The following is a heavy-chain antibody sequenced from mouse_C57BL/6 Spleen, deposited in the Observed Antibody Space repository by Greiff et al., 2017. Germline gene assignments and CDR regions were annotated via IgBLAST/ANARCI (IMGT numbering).Heavy chain of an antibody. J-gene: IGHJ4*01. V-gene: IGHV1-66*01. Sequence: VQLQQSGPELVKPGASVKISCKASGYSFTSYYIHWVKQRPGQGLEWIGCIYPGSGNTKYNEKFKGKATLTADTSSSTAYMQLSSLTSEVSAVYYYASSTMVTATYYYFAMGGWGQGVTVTV. CDR3: ASSTMVTATYYYFAMGG. CDR2: IYPGSGNT. D-gene: IGHD2-2*01. CDR1: GYSFTSYY.